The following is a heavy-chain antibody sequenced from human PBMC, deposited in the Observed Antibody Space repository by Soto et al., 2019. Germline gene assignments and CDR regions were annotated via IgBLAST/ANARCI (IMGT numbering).Heavy chain of an antibody. Sequence: GASVNVSCKASGGTFSSYAISWVRQAPGQGLEWMGGIIPIFGTANYAQKFQGRVTITADESTSTAYMELSSLRSEDTAVYYCAGPDSSGYTYWGQGTLVTVSS. D-gene: IGHD3-22*01. J-gene: IGHJ4*02. CDR3: AGPDSSGYTY. CDR1: GGTFSSYA. CDR2: IIPIFGTA. V-gene: IGHV1-69*13.